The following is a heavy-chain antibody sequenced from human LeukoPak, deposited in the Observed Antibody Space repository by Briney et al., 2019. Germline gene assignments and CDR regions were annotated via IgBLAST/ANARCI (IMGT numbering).Heavy chain of an antibody. CDR1: GDSLNKNF. V-gene: IGHV4-59*01. Sequence: SETLSLTCSVSGDSLNKNFWSWIRQPPGKGREWIGYIFHSGTINYSPSLKSRVSISLDASKNQLSLMLTSVTAADTAVYYCARRMITPSDTFDLWGQGTMVTVSS. D-gene: IGHD3-16*01. J-gene: IGHJ3*01. CDR2: IFHSGTI. CDR3: ARRMITPSDTFDL.